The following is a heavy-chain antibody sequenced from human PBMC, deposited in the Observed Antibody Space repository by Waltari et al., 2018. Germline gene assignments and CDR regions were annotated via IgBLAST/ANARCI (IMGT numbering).Heavy chain of an antibody. Sequence: QVQLQQWGAGLLKPSETLSLTCAVYGGSFSGYYWSWIRQPPGKGLEWIGEINHSGSTNSNPSLKSRVTISVDTSKNQFSLKLSSVTAADTAVYYCARGPSYDYVWGSYRYNYYYYGMDVWGQGTTVTVSS. CDR1: GGSFSGYY. J-gene: IGHJ6*02. CDR2: INHSGST. D-gene: IGHD3-16*02. CDR3: ARGPSYDYVWGSYRYNYYYYGMDV. V-gene: IGHV4-34*01.